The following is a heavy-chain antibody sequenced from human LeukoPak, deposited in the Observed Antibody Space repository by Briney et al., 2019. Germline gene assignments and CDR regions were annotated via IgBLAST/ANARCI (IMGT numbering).Heavy chain of an antibody. CDR1: GGSFNDYY. CDR2: ITRSGIT. J-gene: IGHJ2*01. D-gene: IGHD5-18*01. Sequence: NPSETLSLTCTVYGGSFNDYYWSWIRQAPGKGLEWIGEITRSGITNLNPSLKSRVTLSLDKSKNQFSVRLSSVTAADTAVYYCARLDQLIQDYWYFDLWGRGTLVTVSS. V-gene: IGHV4-34*01. CDR3: ARLDQLIQDYWYFDL.